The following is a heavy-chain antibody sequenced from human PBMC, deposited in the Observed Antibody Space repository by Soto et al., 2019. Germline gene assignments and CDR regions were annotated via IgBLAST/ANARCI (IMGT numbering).Heavy chain of an antibody. Sequence: GGSLRLSYAASRFTFSSYELNWVREAPWKGLERVSYISSSGSTIYYADSVKGRFTISRDNAKNSLYLQMNSLRAEDTAVYYCARSGWYSLRPKWHLDYWGQGTL. D-gene: IGHD6-19*01. CDR1: RFTFSSYE. J-gene: IGHJ4*02. V-gene: IGHV3-48*03. CDR3: ARSGWYSLRPKWHLDY. CDR2: ISSSGSTI.